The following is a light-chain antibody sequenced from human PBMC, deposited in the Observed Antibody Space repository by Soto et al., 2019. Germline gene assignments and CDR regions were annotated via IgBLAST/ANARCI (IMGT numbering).Light chain of an antibody. Sequence: EIVMTQSPATLSVSPGERATLSCRASQSVSSNLAWYQQKPGQAPRLLIYGASTRATGIPARFSGSGSGTEITLTISSLQSEDFAVYYCQQYNNWPQTFGQWTKVEIK. V-gene: IGKV3-15*01. CDR1: QSVSSN. CDR3: QQYNNWPQT. CDR2: GAS. J-gene: IGKJ1*01.